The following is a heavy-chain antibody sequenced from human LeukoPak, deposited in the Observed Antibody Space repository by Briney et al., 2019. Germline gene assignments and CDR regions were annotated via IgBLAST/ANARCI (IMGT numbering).Heavy chain of an antibody. J-gene: IGHJ4*02. CDR2: INPNSGGT. D-gene: IGHD5-24*01. V-gene: IGHV1-2*02. Sequence: ASVKVSCKASGYTFTGYYMHWVRQAPGQGLEWMGWINPNSGGTNYAQKFQGRVTMTRDTSISTAYMDLRSLRSDDTAIYYCARDGFRRDDYNSGLDYWGQGTLVTVSS. CDR3: ARDGFRRDDYNSGLDY. CDR1: GYTFTGYY.